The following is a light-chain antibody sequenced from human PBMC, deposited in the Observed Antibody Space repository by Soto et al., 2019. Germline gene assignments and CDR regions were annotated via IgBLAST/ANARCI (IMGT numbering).Light chain of an antibody. CDR1: SSDVGTYDA. J-gene: IGLJ1*01. CDR3: CSFARSRFR. V-gene: IGLV2-23*02. CDR2: EVD. Sequence: QSVLTQPASVSGSPGQSITISCTGTSSDVGTYDAVSWYQHHPGKVPRLMIYEVDKRPSGVSYRFSGSKSGNTASLTISWLQAEDEADYYCCSFARSRFRFGTGTKVTVL.